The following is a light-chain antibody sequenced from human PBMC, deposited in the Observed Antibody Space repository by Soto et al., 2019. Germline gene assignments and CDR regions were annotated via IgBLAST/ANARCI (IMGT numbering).Light chain of an antibody. CDR2: TAS. J-gene: IGKJ2*01. Sequence: AVQVTQSPSSLSASVGDRVTITCRTSQDIRNDLGWYQQKPGKAPKLLIYTASNLHNGVPSRFSGSGSGTDFTLTISSLQPEDFATYYCLQDSDYPYTFGQGTKLEL. CDR3: LQDSDYPYT. V-gene: IGKV1-6*01. CDR1: QDIRND.